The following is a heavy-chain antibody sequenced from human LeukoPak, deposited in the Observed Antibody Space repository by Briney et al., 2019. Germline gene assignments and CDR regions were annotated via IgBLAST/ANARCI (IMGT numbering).Heavy chain of an antibody. J-gene: IGHJ4*02. V-gene: IGHV4-39*07. CDR3: ARGHLGIAVAGPFDY. CDR1: GGSISSSSYY. Sequence: SETLSLTCTVSGGSISSSSYYRGWIRQPPGKGLEWIGSIYYSGSTYYNPSLKSRVTISVDTSKNQFSLKLSSVTAADTAVYYCARGHLGIAVAGPFDYWGQGTLVTVSS. D-gene: IGHD6-19*01. CDR2: IYYSGST.